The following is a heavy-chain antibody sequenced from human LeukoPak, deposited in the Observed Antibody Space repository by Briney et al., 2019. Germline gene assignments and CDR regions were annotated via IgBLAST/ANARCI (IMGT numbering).Heavy chain of an antibody. Sequence: ASVKVSCKASGYTFTSDGISWVRQAPGQGLEWMGWISTDTGNTNYAQKFQGRVTMTTDTSTSAVYMELRSLRSDDTAVYYCARRNSYEDYWGQGTLVTVSS. CDR3: ARRNSYEDY. J-gene: IGHJ4*02. V-gene: IGHV1-18*01. CDR1: GYTFTSDG. CDR2: ISTDTGNT. D-gene: IGHD5-18*01.